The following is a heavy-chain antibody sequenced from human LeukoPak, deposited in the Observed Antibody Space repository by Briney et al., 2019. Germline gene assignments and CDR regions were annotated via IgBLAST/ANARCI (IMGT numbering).Heavy chain of an antibody. J-gene: IGHJ4*02. Sequence: SETLSLTCTVSGGSISSGGYYWSWIRQHPGKGLEWIGEINHSGSTNYNPSLKSRVTISVDTSKNQFSLKLSSVTAADTAVYYCARGSFFTRYNNTAMGIYFDYWGQGTLVTVSS. CDR1: GGSISSGGYY. V-gene: IGHV4-39*07. CDR2: INHSGST. D-gene: IGHD5-18*01. CDR3: ARGSFFTRYNNTAMGIYFDY.